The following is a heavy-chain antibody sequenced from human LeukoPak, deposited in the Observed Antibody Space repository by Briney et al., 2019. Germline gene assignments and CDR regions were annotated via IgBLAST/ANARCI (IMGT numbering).Heavy chain of an antibody. V-gene: IGHV1-18*01. D-gene: IGHD5-12*01. J-gene: IGHJ6*02. CDR2: ISAHNGDT. CDR3: ASSGGIVAMVGGYYYGMDV. Sequence: ASVKVSCKASDYTFPTYGITWVRQAPGQGLEWMGWISAHNGDTNYAQNLQGRVTMTTDTSTRTAYMELRSLTSDDAAVYYCASSGGIVAMVGGYYYGMDVWGQGTTVTVSS. CDR1: DYTFPTYG.